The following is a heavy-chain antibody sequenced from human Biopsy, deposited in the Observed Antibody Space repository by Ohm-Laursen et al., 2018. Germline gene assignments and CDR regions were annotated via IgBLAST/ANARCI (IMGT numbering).Heavy chain of an antibody. CDR3: ARDVVGRGASFFDF. D-gene: IGHD1-26*01. CDR2: ISVYNGNT. V-gene: IGHV1-18*01. J-gene: IGHJ4*02. CDR1: GYTFGNYG. Sequence: ASVKVSCKVSGYTFGNYGISWVRQAPGQGLERMGWISVYNGNTDYPHKFQGRVTLTTDTSTSTAYMELRSLTSDDTAIYYCARDVVGRGASFFDFWGQGTSVTVSS.